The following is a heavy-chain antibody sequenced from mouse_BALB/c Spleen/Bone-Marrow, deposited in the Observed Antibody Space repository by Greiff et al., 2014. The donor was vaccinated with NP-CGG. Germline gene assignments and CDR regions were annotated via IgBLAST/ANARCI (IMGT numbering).Heavy chain of an antibody. CDR1: GFNIIDTY. Sequence: VQLQQPGAELVKPGASVKLSCTASGFNIIDTYMHWVKQRPEQGLEWIGRIDPANGNTKYDPKFQGKATITADTSSNTAYLQLSSLTSEDTAVYYCAIYYYGSSGFAYWGQGTLVTVSA. CDR2: IDPANGNT. V-gene: IGHV14-3*02. J-gene: IGHJ3*01. D-gene: IGHD1-1*01. CDR3: AIYYYGSSGFAY.